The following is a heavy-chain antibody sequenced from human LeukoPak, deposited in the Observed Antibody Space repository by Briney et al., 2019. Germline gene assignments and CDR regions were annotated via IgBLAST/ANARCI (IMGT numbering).Heavy chain of an antibody. J-gene: IGHJ4*02. Sequence: GGSLRLSCAASGLTFSNYGMSWVRQAPGKGLKWVSSITNSGGDTSYADSVKGRFTISRDNSKNALYLQMNSLRAEDTAVYYCAKDKTSCSGGTCYGAPDFWGQGTLVTVSS. V-gene: IGHV3-23*01. CDR1: GLTFSNYG. CDR3: AKDKTSCSGGTCYGAPDF. CDR2: ITNSGGDT. D-gene: IGHD2-15*01.